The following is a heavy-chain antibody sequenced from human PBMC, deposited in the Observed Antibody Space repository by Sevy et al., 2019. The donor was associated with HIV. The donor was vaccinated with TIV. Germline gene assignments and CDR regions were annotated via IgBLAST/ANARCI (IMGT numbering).Heavy chain of an antibody. CDR1: GGSISSSSYY. J-gene: IGHJ5*02. Sequence: SETLSLTCTVSGGSISSSSYYRGWIRQSPGKGLEWIGSIYDSGSTYYNPSLKSRVTISVDTSKNQFSLKLSSVTAADTAVYYCARLPGGWGGRGFDPWGQETLVTVSS. CDR2: IYDSGST. CDR3: ARLPGGWGGRGFDP. D-gene: IGHD6-19*01. V-gene: IGHV4-39*01.